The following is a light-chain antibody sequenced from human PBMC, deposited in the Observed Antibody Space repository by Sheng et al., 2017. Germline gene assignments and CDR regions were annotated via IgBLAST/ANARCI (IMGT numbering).Light chain of an antibody. V-gene: IGKV1-5*03. J-gene: IGKJ3*01. CDR2: KAS. Sequence: DIQMTQSPFTLSASIGDRVTITCRASQSIGTWLAWYQQEPGKVPKLLIYKASSLVGGVPSRFSGSGSVTEFTLTISSLQPDDSATYYCQQLNSYLEFTFGPGTTVDVK. CDR1: QSIGTW. CDR3: QQLNSYLEFT.